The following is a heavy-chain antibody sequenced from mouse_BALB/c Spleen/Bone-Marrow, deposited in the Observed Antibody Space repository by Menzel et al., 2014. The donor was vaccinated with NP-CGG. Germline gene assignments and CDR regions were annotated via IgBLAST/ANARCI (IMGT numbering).Heavy chain of an antibody. CDR1: GYSITSDYA. V-gene: IGHV3-2*02. Sequence: EVQLKHSGPGLVKPSQSLSLTCTVTGYSITSDYAWNWIRRFPGNKLEWMGYIRYSGSTSYDPSLKSRISITRDTSKNQFFLQLNSVTTEDTATYYCARYYYGSSYWYFDVWGAGTTVTVSS. D-gene: IGHD1-1*01. CDR2: IRYSGST. CDR3: ARYYYGSSYWYFDV. J-gene: IGHJ1*01.